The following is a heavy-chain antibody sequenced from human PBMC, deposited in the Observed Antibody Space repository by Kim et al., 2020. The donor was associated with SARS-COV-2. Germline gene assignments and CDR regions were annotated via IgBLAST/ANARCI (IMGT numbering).Heavy chain of an antibody. J-gene: IGHJ5*02. V-gene: IGHV1-18*01. CDR2: ISAYNGNT. CDR3: ARLHVPVLRYFNWSSSGWFDP. Sequence: ASVKVSCKASGYTFTSYGISWVRQAPGQGLEWMGWISAYNGNTNYAQKLQGRVTMTTDTSTSTAYMELRSLRSDDTAVYYCARLHVPVLRYFNWSSSGWFDPWGQGTLVTVSS. D-gene: IGHD3-9*01. CDR1: GYTFTSYG.